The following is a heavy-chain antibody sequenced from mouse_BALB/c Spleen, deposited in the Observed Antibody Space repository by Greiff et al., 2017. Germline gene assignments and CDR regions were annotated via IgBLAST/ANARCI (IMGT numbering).Heavy chain of an antibody. Sequence: EVKLVESGGGLVQPGGSRKLSCAASGFTFSSFGMHWVRQAPEKGLEWVAYISSGSSTIYYADTVKGRFTISRDNPKNTLFLQMTSLRSEDTAMYYCARYLLRSNYFDYWGQGTTLTVSS. J-gene: IGHJ2*01. CDR2: ISSGSSTI. CDR1: GFTFSSFG. CDR3: ARYLLRSNYFDY. D-gene: IGHD1-1*01. V-gene: IGHV5-17*02.